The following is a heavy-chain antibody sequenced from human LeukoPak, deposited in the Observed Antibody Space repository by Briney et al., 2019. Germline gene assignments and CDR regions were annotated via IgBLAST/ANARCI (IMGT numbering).Heavy chain of an antibody. J-gene: IGHJ5*02. CDR1: GGSISSYY. V-gene: IGHV4-59*01. Sequence: SETLSLTRTVSGGSISSYYWSWIRQPPGKGLEWIGYIYYSGSTNYNPSLKSRVTISVDTSKNQFSLKLSSVTAADTAVYYCARAENNWFDPWGQGTLVTVSS. CDR2: IYYSGST. CDR3: ARAENNWFDP.